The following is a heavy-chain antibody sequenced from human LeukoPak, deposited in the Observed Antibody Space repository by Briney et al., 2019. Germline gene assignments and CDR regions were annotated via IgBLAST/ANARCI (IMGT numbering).Heavy chain of an antibody. CDR1: GGSTTSSDYL. J-gene: IGHJ6*02. D-gene: IGHD3-10*01. V-gene: IGHV4-30-4*01. CDR3: ARTDVYYHSGGLDA. CDR2: ISYSGSP. Sequence: SETLSPTCTVSGGSTTSSDYLWTWIRQSPGKGLEWMGYISYSGSPYYNPSLKDRITISLDTSKNQFSLNLSSVTASDTATYYCARTDVYYHSGGLDAWGQGTTVTVPS.